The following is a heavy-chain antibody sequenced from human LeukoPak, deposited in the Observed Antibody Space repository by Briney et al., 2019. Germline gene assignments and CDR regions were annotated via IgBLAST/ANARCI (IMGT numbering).Heavy chain of an antibody. CDR2: IIPIFGTA. CDR1: GGTFSSYA. D-gene: IGHD3-3*01. V-gene: IGHV1-69*05. Sequence: SVKVSCKASGGTFSSYAISWVRQAPGQGLEWMGGIIPIFGTANYAQKFQGRVTITMDESTSTAYMELSSLRSEDTAVYYCARSKYYDFWSGYFAHAYYFDYWGQGTLVTVSS. J-gene: IGHJ4*02. CDR3: ARSKYYDFWSGYFAHAYYFDY.